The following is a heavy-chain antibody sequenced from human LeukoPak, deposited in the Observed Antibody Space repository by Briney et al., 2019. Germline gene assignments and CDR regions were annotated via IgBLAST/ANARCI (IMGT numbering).Heavy chain of an antibody. J-gene: IGHJ4*02. CDR1: GFTFSNYG. CDR2: ISYDGSNK. D-gene: IGHD3-16*02. V-gene: IGHV3-30*18. CDR3: AKDTTPYYDYVWGSYRSDY. Sequence: GGSLRLSCAASGFTFSNYGMHWVRQAPGKGLEWVSVISYDGSNKYYADSVKGRFTISRDNSKNTLYLQMNSLRAEDTAVYYCAKDTTPYYDYVWGSYRSDYWGQGTLVTVSS.